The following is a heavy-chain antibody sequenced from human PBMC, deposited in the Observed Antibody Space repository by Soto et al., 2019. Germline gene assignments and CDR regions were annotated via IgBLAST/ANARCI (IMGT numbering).Heavy chain of an antibody. CDR2: ISYDGSNK. Sequence: GGSLRLSCAASGFTFSSYGMHWVRQAPGKGLEWVAVISYDGSNKYYADSVKGRFTISRDNSKNTLYLQMNSLRAEDTAVYYCAIDYYDSSGYYYWGQGTLVTVS. CDR3: AIDYYDSSGYYY. D-gene: IGHD3-22*01. V-gene: IGHV3-30*03. J-gene: IGHJ4*02. CDR1: GFTFSSYG.